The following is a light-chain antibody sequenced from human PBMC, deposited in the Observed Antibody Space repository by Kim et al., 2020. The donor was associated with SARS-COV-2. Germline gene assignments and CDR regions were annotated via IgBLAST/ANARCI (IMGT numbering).Light chain of an antibody. CDR3: QSYDSSLSGYV. V-gene: IGLV1-40*01. Sequence: QSVLTQPPSVSPAPGQRVTISCTGSSSNLGAGYVVNWYQQLPGTVPKLHNYANSNRPSGVPGRFTGSNSGSSASLAISGLQAEDETAYFCQSYDSSLSGYVFGTGTKVTVL. J-gene: IGLJ1*01. CDR1: SSNLGAGYV. CDR2: ANS.